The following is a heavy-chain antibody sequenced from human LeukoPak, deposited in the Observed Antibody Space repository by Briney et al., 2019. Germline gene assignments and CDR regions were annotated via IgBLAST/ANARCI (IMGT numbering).Heavy chain of an antibody. V-gene: IGHV4-59*08. D-gene: IGHD3-22*01. CDR1: GASINNNF. CDR2: IYSSGSA. J-gene: IGHJ5*02. Sequence: SETLSLTCTVSGASINNNFWTWIRQPPGKGLEWIGYIYSSGSANYNPSLKSRVTISGDTSKSQISLKLTSVTAADTAVYFCARHRDYYDTWGQGTLVTVSS. CDR3: ARHRDYYDT.